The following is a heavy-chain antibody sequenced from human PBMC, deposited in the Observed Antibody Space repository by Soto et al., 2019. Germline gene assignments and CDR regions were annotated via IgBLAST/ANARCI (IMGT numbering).Heavy chain of an antibody. CDR1: GGSISSGDYY. CDR2: IYYSGST. D-gene: IGHD3-22*01. J-gene: IGHJ6*02. Sequence: NPSETLSLTCTVSGGSISSGDYYWSWIRQPPGKGLEWIGYIYYSGSTYYNPSLKSRVTISVDTSKNQFSLKLSSVTAADTAVYYCARDHYDSSGYYYYGMDVWGQGTTVTVS. V-gene: IGHV4-30-4*01. CDR3: ARDHYDSSGYYYYGMDV.